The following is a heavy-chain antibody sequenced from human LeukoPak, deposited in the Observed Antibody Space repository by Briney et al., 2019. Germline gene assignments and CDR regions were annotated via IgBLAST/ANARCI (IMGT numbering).Heavy chain of an antibody. CDR3: ASISSGYSYYFDY. CDR2: IKQDGSEK. V-gene: IGHV3-7*01. J-gene: IGHJ4*02. CDR1: GFTFSGYG. D-gene: IGHD5-18*01. Sequence: GGSLRLSCAASGFTFSGYGMHWVRQAPGKGLEWVANIKQDGSEKYYVDSVKGRFTISRDNAKNSLYLQMNSLRAEDTAVYYCASISSGYSYYFDYWGQGTLVTVSS.